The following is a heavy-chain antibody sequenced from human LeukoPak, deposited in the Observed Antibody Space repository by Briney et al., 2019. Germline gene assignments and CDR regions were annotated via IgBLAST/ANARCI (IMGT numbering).Heavy chain of an antibody. Sequence: GGSLRLSCAASGFTFSNYVMTWVRQAPGKGLEWVAGISASTVSTHYADSVKGRFTISRDNTENTLYLQMNSLRAEDTAIYYCAKGGLSVTIDYWGQGTLVTVSS. V-gene: IGHV3-23*01. CDR1: GFTFSNYV. CDR2: ISASTVST. CDR3: AKGGLSVTIDY. D-gene: IGHD4-17*01. J-gene: IGHJ4*02.